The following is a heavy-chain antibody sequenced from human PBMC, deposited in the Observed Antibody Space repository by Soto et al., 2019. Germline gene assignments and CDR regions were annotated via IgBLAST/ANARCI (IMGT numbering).Heavy chain of an antibody. Sequence: GGSLRLSCAASGFTFSDYYMSWIRQVPGKGLEWISFISLSGSHTSYADSVKGRFSISRDNAKKSLFLQMNSLRAEDTAVYFCARERRSTQGELPAARWHENYFYYYCLEFWGPGTTFTVSS. V-gene: IGHV3-11*06. CDR2: ISLSGSHT. J-gene: IGHJ6*02. CDR3: ARERRSTQGELPAARWHENYFYYYCLEF. CDR1: GFTFSDYY. D-gene: IGHD2-2*01.